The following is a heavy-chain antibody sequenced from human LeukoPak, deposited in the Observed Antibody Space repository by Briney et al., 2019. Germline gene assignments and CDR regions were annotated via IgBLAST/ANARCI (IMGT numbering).Heavy chain of an antibody. D-gene: IGHD5-18*01. CDR3: ARAATGYNYGYYY. CDR2: ISSSSSYI. CDR1: GFTFSSYS. Sequence: PGGSLRLSCAASGFTFSSYSMNWVRQAPGKGLEWVSSISSSSSYIYYTDSVKGRFTISRDNAKNSLYLQMNSLRAEDTAVYYCARAATGYNYGYYYWGQGTLVTVSS. V-gene: IGHV3-21*01. J-gene: IGHJ4*02.